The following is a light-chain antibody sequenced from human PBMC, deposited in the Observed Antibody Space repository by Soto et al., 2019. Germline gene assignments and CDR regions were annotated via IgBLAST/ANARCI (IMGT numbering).Light chain of an antibody. V-gene: IGLV2-11*01. Sequence: QSALTQPRSVSGSPGQSVTISCTGTSSDVGGYIYVSWYQQHPGKAPKLMIYDVSKRPSGVPDRFSGSKSGNTASLTISGLQAEDEADYYCCSYAGSTRGFVFGTGTKLTVL. CDR1: SSDVGGYIY. CDR2: DVS. J-gene: IGLJ1*01. CDR3: CSYAGSTRGFV.